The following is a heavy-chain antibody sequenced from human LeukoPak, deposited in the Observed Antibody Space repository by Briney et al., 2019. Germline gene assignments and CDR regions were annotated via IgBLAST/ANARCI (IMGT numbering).Heavy chain of an antibody. V-gene: IGHV3-23*01. CDR2: ISGGGDRT. CDR1: GFNFRAYT. Sequence: GGSLRLSCAASGFNFRAYTMNWVRQAPGRGLESVSMISGGGDRTYYAETVKGRFTISRDNSKNTLYLQMNSLRVEDTGVYYCAKGHSAYGTGFDYWGQGTLVTVSS. D-gene: IGHD5-12*01. CDR3: AKGHSAYGTGFDY. J-gene: IGHJ4*02.